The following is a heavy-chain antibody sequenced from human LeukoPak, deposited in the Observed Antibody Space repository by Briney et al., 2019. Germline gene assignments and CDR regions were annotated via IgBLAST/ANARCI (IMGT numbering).Heavy chain of an antibody. CDR3: ARGYDSSGYVYYFYYLDV. CDR1: GFTFSSYS. J-gene: IGHJ6*03. Sequence: GGPLRLSCAASGFTFSSYSMNWVRQAPGKGLEWVSSISSSSSYIYYADSVKGRFTISRDNAKNSLYLQMNSLRAEDTAVYFCARGYDSSGYVYYFYYLDVWGKGTTVTVSS. V-gene: IGHV3-21*01. CDR2: ISSSSSYI. D-gene: IGHD3-22*01.